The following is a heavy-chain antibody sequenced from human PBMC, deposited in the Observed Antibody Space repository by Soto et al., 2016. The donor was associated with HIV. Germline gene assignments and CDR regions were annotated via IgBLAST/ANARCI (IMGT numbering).Heavy chain of an antibody. CDR3: ARVPRGYPYGLDY. CDR1: GYTFSGYY. V-gene: IGHV1-2*02. D-gene: IGHD5-12*01. CDR2: INPNSGGT. J-gene: IGHJ4*02. Sequence: QVQLVQSGAEVKKPGASVKVSCTASGYTFSGYYIYWVRQAPGQGLEWMGWINPNSGGTNYAQKFQGRVTMTRDTSISTAYMELSRLRSDDTAVYYCARVPRGYPYGLDYWDQGTLVTVSS.